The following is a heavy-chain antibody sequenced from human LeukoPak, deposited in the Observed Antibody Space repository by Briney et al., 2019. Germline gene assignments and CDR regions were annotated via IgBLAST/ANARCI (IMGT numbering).Heavy chain of an antibody. J-gene: IGHJ4*02. V-gene: IGHV3-21*01. CDR3: AKMVRGVIKGDLDY. Sequence: PGGSLRLSCAASGFTFSSYSMNWVRQAPGKGLEWVSSISSSSSSYIYYADSVKGRFTISRDNAKNSLYLQMNSLRAEDTAVYYCAKMVRGVIKGDLDYWGQGTLVTVSS. D-gene: IGHD3-10*01. CDR2: ISSSSSSYI. CDR1: GFTFSSYS.